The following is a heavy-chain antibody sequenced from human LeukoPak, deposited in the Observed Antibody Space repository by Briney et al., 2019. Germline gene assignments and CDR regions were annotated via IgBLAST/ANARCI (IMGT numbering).Heavy chain of an antibody. CDR3: ATSAKIRGYDFWSGYQPFGY. CDR1: GATFSSYA. J-gene: IGHJ4*02. CDR2: IIPIFGTA. D-gene: IGHD3-3*01. V-gene: IGHV1-69*05. Sequence: ASVKLSCTASGATFSSYAISWVRQAPGQGLEWMGGIIPIFGTANYAQKFQGRVTITTDKSTSTAYMELSSLRSEDTAVYYCATSAKIRGYDFWSGYQPFGYWGQGTLVTVSS.